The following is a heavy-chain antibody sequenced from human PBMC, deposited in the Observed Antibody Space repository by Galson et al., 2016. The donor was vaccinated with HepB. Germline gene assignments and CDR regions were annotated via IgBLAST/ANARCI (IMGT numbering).Heavy chain of an antibody. V-gene: IGHV4-59*13. Sequence: SETLSLTCTVSGGSIRNYYWSWIRQPPGKGLEWIGYIYYSGSTNYNPSLKSRVTISEDASKNQFSLRLRSVTAADTAVYYCARDVVGHLNYFDPWGQGTLVTVAS. CDR2: IYYSGST. CDR3: ARDVVGHLNYFDP. CDR1: GGSIRNYY. J-gene: IGHJ5*02. D-gene: IGHD2-21*01.